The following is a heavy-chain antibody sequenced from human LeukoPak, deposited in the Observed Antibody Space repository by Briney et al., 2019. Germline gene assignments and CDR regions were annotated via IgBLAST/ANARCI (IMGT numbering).Heavy chain of an antibody. CDR3: ASSEWNYAR. J-gene: IGHJ4*02. CDR2: IFYSGST. D-gene: IGHD1-7*01. CDR1: GGSITSYY. V-gene: IGHV4-59*08. Sequence: LSETLSLTCTVSGGSITSYYWSWMRQPPGKGLEWIVYIFYSGSTNYTPSLKSRVTISLGTYRTQLSLTLTAVTAADTAVDYCASSEWNYARWGQGTLVTVSS.